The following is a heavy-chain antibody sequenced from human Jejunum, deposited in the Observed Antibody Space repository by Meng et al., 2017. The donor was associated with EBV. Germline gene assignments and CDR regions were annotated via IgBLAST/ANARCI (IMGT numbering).Heavy chain of an antibody. V-gene: IGHV2-5*02. CDR1: GFSLTTSGVG. Sequence: QITLKESGPTLVKPPHTPPLTCTFSGFSLTTSGVGVGWIRQPPGKAPEWLALIYWDDDKRYSPSLKSRLTITKDTSKNQVVLTMTNMDPVDTGTYFCAHSPMRTSSSGYPRGFDYWGQGTLVTVSS. D-gene: IGHD5-12*01. CDR2: IYWDDDK. J-gene: IGHJ4*02. CDR3: AHSPMRTSSSGYPRGFDY.